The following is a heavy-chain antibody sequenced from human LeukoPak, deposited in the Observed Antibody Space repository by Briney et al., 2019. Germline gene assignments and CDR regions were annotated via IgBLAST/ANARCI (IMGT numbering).Heavy chain of an antibody. CDR3: TIPAGAMTTVTTGDY. J-gene: IGHJ4*02. CDR1: GFTFSGSA. D-gene: IGHD4-17*01. V-gene: IGHV3-73*01. CDR2: IRSKANNYAT. Sequence: GGSLRLSCAGTGFTFSGSAMHWVRQASGKGLEWLGRIRSKANNYATAYAASVKGRFTISRDDSKNTAYLQMNSLKTEDTAVYYCTIPAGAMTTVTTGDYWGQGTLVTVSS.